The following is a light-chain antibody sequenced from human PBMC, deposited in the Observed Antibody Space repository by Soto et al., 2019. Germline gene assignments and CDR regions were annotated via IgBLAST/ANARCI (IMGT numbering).Light chain of an antibody. Sequence: QSALTQPPSASGSPGQSVTISCTGTSSDVGGYNYVAWFQQHPGKVPKLIIYEVTKRPSGVPDRFSGSKSGNTASLTASGLQAEDEADYYCSSFAGSNYPVVFGGGTKLTVL. CDR2: EVT. CDR3: SSFAGSNYPVV. CDR1: SSDVGGYNY. J-gene: IGLJ2*01. V-gene: IGLV2-8*01.